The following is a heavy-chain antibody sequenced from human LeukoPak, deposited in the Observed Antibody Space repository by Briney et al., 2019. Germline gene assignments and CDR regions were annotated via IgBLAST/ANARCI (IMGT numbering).Heavy chain of an antibody. CDR3: ARDHRYGGLFDY. CDR1: GFTLSNAW. D-gene: IGHD1-1*01. V-gene: IGHV3-21*01. J-gene: IGHJ4*02. Sequence: PGGSLRLSCAASGFTLSNAWMNWVRQAPGKGLEWVSSISGSNSYIYYADSMKGRFTISRDNAENSLYLQMYSLRAEDTAVYYWARDHRYGGLFDYWGQGTLVTVSS. CDR2: ISGSNSYI.